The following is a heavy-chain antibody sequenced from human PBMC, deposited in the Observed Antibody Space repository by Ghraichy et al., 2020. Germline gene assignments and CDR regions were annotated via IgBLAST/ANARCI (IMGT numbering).Heavy chain of an antibody. CDR1: GGSISSSSYY. D-gene: IGHD1-26*01. Sequence: SETLSLTCTVSGGSISSSSYYWGWIRQPPGKGLEWIGSIYYSGSTYYNPSLKSRVTISVDTSKNQFSLKLSSVTAADTAVYYCARHDEGWEPSTLGNWFDPWGQGTLVTVSS. V-gene: IGHV4-39*01. J-gene: IGHJ5*02. CDR3: ARHDEGWEPSTLGNWFDP. CDR2: IYYSGST.